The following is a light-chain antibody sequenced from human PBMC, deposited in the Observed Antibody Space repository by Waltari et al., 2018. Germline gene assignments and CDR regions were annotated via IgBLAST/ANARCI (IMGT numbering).Light chain of an antibody. CDR3: QQYDNLPPA. CDR2: AAS. V-gene: IGKV1-33*01. J-gene: IGKJ4*01. CDR1: QNIDIF. Sequence: DVHVAQSPSSLSASVGDGGTITWQASQNIDIFLNWYQQTPGKAPKLLIYAASNLETGVPTRFSASSSGRHFPLTITNLQPDDIATYYCQQYDNLPPAFGGGTKVEIK.